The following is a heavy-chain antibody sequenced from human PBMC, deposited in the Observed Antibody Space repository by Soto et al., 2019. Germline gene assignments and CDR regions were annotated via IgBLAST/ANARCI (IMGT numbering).Heavy chain of an antibody. V-gene: IGHV1-46*01. CDR1: GYTFTSYY. CDR3: AREAPAGIASAGFDF. D-gene: IGHD6-13*01. J-gene: IGHJ4*01. Sequence: GASLKVSCKASGYTFTSYYMHWVRQAPGQGLEWMGIINPSGGSTSYAQKFQGRVTMTRDTSTSTVYMELSSLRSEDTAVYYCAREAPAGIASAGFDFWGQGTLVTVSS. CDR2: INPSGGST.